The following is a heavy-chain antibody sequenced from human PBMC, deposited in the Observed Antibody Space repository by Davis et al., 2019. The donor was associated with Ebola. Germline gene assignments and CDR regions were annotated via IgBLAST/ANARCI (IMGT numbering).Heavy chain of an antibody. CDR2: ISGSDSST. Sequence: GGSLRLSCAVSGFTFSPYSMNWVRQAPGKGLEWVSAISGSDSSTNYADSVKGRFTISRDNSKNTLYLQMNSLRAEDTAVYYCAKVGWFGFWGQGTLVTVSS. D-gene: IGHD1-26*01. CDR1: GFTFSPYS. CDR3: AKVGWFGF. V-gene: IGHV3-23*01. J-gene: IGHJ4*02.